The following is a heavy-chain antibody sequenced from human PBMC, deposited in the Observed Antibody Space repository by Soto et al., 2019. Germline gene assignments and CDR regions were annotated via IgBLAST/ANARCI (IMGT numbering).Heavy chain of an antibody. D-gene: IGHD3-3*01. CDR3: AKDSRLPGFGLLIHAFDI. Sequence: PGGSLRLSCAVSGFTFNDYAMSWVRQAPGKGREWVSTISGSLGSAYYAASVEGRFTISGDNSNNTLYLQMNSLRVEDTATYYCAKDSRLPGFGLLIHAFDIWGHGTMVTVSS. J-gene: IGHJ3*02. V-gene: IGHV3-23*01. CDR1: GFTFNDYA. CDR2: ISGSLGSA.